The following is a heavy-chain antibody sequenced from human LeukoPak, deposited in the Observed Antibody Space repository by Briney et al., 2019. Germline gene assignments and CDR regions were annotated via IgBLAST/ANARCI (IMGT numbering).Heavy chain of an antibody. CDR1: GFTFDDYG. J-gene: IGHJ6*03. V-gene: IGHV3-20*04. CDR3: AKEHSSGWYWYYYMDV. CDR2: INWNGGST. Sequence: GGSLRLSCAASGFTFDDYGMSWVRQAPGKGLEWVSGINWNGGSTGYADSVKGRFTISRDNSKNSLYLQMNSLRTEDTALYYCAKEHSSGWYWYYYMDVWGKGTMVTVS. D-gene: IGHD6-19*01.